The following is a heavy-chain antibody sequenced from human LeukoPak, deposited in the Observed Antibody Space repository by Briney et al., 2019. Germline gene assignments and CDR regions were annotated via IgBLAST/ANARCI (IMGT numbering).Heavy chain of an antibody. Sequence: PGGSLRLSCAASGFTFSSYGMHWVRQAPGKGLEWVAVISYDGSNKYYADSVKGRFTISRDNSKNTLYLQMNSLRAEDTAVYYCAKDYCSSTSCYGNNWFDPWGQGTLVTVSS. CDR3: AKDYCSSTSCYGNNWFDP. V-gene: IGHV3-30*18. D-gene: IGHD2-2*01. CDR2: ISYDGSNK. J-gene: IGHJ5*02. CDR1: GFTFSSYG.